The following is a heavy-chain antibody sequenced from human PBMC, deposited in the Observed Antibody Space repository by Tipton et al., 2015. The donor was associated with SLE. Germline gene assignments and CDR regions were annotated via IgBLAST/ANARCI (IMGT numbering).Heavy chain of an antibody. CDR1: GFTFDDYA. V-gene: IGHV3-9*01. CDR3: ARGYMVQGIYIYLDY. D-gene: IGHD3-10*01. CDR2: ISWNSGSI. Sequence: RSLRLSCAASGFTFDDYAMHWVRQAPGKGLEWVSGISWNSGSIGYADSVKGRFTISRDNAENSLYLQMNSLRAEDTAVYYCARGYMVQGIYIYLDYWGQGTLVTVSS. J-gene: IGHJ4*02.